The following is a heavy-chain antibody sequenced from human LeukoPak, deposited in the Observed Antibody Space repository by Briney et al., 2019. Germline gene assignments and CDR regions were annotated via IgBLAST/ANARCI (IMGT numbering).Heavy chain of an antibody. V-gene: IGHV3-9*01. Sequence: GGSLRLSCAASGFTFDDYAMHWVRQAPGKGLEWVSGISWNSGSIGYADSVKGRFTISRDNAKNSLYLQMNSLRAEDTALYYCAKAEDGYKSPFDYWGQGTLVTVSS. D-gene: IGHD5-24*01. CDR1: GFTFDDYA. CDR3: AKAEDGYKSPFDY. CDR2: ISWNSGSI. J-gene: IGHJ4*02.